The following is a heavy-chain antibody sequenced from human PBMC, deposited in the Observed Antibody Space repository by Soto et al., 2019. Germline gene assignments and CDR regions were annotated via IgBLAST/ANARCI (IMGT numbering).Heavy chain of an antibody. D-gene: IGHD2-2*01. Sequence: QVQLVQSGAEVKKPGASVKVSCKASGYTFTSYYMHWVRQAPGQGLEWMGIINPSGGSTSYAQKFQGRLTMTSDTSTSTVYMELSSLRSEDTAVYYCARDGGDIVVVPAAKGYSYGMDVWGQGTTVTVSS. J-gene: IGHJ6*02. CDR1: GYTFTSYY. CDR3: ARDGGDIVVVPAAKGYSYGMDV. V-gene: IGHV1-46*01. CDR2: INPSGGST.